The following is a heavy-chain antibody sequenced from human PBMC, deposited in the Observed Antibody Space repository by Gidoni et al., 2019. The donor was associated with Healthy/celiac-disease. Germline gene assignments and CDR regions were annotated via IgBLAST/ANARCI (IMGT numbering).Heavy chain of an antibody. CDR3: ARLDTAMSYYYYGMDV. J-gene: IGHJ6*02. CDR2: IYYSGST. CDR1: GGSISSSSYY. V-gene: IGHV4-39*01. Sequence: QLQLQESGPGLVKPSETLSLTCTVSGGSISSSSYYWGWIRQPPGKGLEWIGSIYYSGSTYYNPSLKSRVTISVDTSKNQFSLKLSSVTAADTAVYYCARLDTAMSYYYYGMDVWGQGTTSPSP. D-gene: IGHD5-18*01.